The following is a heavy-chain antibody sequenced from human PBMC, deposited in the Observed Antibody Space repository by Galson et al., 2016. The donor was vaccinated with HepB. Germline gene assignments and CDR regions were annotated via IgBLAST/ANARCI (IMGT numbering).Heavy chain of an antibody. Sequence: SVKVSCKASGHTFTSFYIHWVRQAPGQGLEWMGIINLGGSNTNYAQKFQGRVTMTRDTSTSTVYMELSSLRSEDTAVYYCAGGGDGYSDHWGQGTLVTVSS. V-gene: IGHV1-46*01. CDR3: AGGGDGYSDH. CDR1: GHTFTSFY. CDR2: INLGGSNT. D-gene: IGHD5-24*01. J-gene: IGHJ4*02.